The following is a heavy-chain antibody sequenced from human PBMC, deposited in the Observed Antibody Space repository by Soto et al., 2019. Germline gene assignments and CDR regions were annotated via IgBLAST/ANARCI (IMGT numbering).Heavy chain of an antibody. V-gene: IGHV3-33*01. J-gene: IGHJ3*02. CDR3: ARCRGESHLDAFDI. CDR2: IWYDGSNK. CDR1: GFTFSSYG. Sequence: GGSLRLSCAASGFTFSSYGMHWVRQAPGKGLEWVAVIWYDGSNKYYADSVKGRFTISRDNSKNTLYLQMNSLRAEDTAVYYCARCRGESHLDAFDIWGQGTMVTVSS. D-gene: IGHD3-10*01.